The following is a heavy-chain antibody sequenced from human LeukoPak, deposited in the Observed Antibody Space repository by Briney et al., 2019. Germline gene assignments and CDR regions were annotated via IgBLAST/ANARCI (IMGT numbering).Heavy chain of an antibody. D-gene: IGHD1-26*01. CDR3: ASRKSEPQYYYYMDV. CDR2: IIPIFGTA. Sequence: GGSVKVSCKASGGTFSSYAISWVGPAPGQGVEWMGGIIPIFGTAKYAQKFQGRVTSTTDDSTSTAYMELSSLRSEDTAVYYCASRKSEPQYYYYMDVWGKGTTVTVSS. CDR1: GGTFSSYA. V-gene: IGHV1-69*05. J-gene: IGHJ6*03.